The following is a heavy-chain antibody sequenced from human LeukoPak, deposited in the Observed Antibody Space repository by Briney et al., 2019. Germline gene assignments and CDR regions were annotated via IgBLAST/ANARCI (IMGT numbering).Heavy chain of an antibody. Sequence: GGSLRLSCAASGFTFSSYSMNWVRQAPGKGLEWVSSISSSSSYIYYADSVKGRFTISRDNAKNSLYLQMNSLRAEDTAVYYCARDGNTMVRGAIGWGRNYFDYWGQGTLVTVSS. CDR1: GFTFSSYS. CDR2: ISSSSSYI. J-gene: IGHJ4*02. D-gene: IGHD3-10*01. V-gene: IGHV3-21*01. CDR3: ARDGNTMVRGAIGWGRNYFDY.